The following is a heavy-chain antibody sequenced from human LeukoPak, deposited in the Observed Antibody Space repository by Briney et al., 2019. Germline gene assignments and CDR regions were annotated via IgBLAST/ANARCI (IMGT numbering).Heavy chain of an antibody. D-gene: IGHD1-26*01. V-gene: IGHV1-69*04. CDR1: GGTFSSYA. CDR3: AESPLGATSVNFDY. Sequence: ASVKVSCKASGGTFSSYAISWVRQAPGQGLEWMGRIIPIFGIANYAQKFQGRVTLTADKSTSTAYMELSSLRSEDTAVYYCAESPLGATSVNFDYWGQGTLVTVSS. J-gene: IGHJ4*02. CDR2: IIPIFGIA.